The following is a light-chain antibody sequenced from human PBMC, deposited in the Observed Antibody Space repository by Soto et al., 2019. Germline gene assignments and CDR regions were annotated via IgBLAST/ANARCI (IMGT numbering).Light chain of an antibody. CDR3: QKYNSAPPWT. V-gene: IGKV1-27*01. CDR1: QGISNY. Sequence: DIQMTQSPSSLSASVGDRVTITCRASQGISNYLAWYQQKPGKVPKLLIYAASTLQSGVPSRFSGSGSGTAVTLTISSMQHEDVATYYCQKYNSAPPWTFGQGTKVEIK. CDR2: AAS. J-gene: IGKJ1*01.